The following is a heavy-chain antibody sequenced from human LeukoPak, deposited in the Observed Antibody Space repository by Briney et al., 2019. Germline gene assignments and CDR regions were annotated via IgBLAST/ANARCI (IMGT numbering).Heavy chain of an antibody. CDR3: ARCCWDIVVVVAADRPFFDY. D-gene: IGHD2-15*01. CDR1: GGSISSSSYY. J-gene: IGHJ4*02. V-gene: IGHV4-39*07. Sequence: SETLSLTCTVSGGSISSSSYYWGWIRQPPGKGLEWIGSIYYSGSTYYNPSLKSRVTISVDTSKNQFSLKLSSVTAADTAVYYCARCCWDIVVVVAADRPFFDYWGQGTLVTVSS. CDR2: IYYSGST.